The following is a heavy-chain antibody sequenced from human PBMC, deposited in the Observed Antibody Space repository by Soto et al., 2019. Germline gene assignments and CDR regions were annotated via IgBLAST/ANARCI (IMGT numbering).Heavy chain of an antibody. J-gene: IGHJ4*02. CDR1: RFTFSNYS. CDR2: VSATAGTT. Sequence: GGSLRLSCAASRFTFSNYSMSWVRQAPGKGLEWVSLVSATAGTTYYTDCVKGRFTISRDNSRNTVYLQMNSLRADDTAGYYCAKDLWAGGFDYWGQQTLVTVSS. D-gene: IGHD3-16*01. CDR3: AKDLWAGGFDY. V-gene: IGHV3-23*01.